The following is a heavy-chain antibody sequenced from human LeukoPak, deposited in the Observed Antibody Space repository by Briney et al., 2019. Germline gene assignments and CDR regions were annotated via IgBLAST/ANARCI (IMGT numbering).Heavy chain of an antibody. Sequence: GGSLRLSCTASEFTFSSYWMSWVRQAPGKGLEWVAIIKQDGSETQYVDSVKGRLTISRDNAQNSLYLQINNLRAEDTAVYYCAGGQGYLIELWGQGTLVTVSS. CDR1: EFTFSSYW. V-gene: IGHV3-7*01. D-gene: IGHD2-15*01. CDR2: IKQDGSET. CDR3: AGGQGYLIEL. J-gene: IGHJ4*02.